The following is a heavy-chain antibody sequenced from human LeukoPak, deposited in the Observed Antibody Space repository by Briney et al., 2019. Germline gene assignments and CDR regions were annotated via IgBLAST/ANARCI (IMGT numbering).Heavy chain of an antibody. J-gene: IGHJ4*02. D-gene: IGHD6-13*01. V-gene: IGHV3-23*01. CDR3: AKDAAGPEY. CDR1: GLTFSSFS. Sequence: GGSLRLSCVVSGLTFSSFSMTWVRQAPGKGLEWVSGISASGGETWYPDSVKGRFTISRDNSKNTLFLQMNSLRVEDTAIYYCAKDAAGPEYWGQGTLVTVSS. CDR2: ISASGGET.